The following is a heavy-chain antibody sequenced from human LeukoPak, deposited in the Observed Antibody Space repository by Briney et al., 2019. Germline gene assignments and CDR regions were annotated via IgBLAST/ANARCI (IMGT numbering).Heavy chain of an antibody. V-gene: IGHV4-59*01. J-gene: IGHJ6*02. Sequence: SETLSLTCTVSGGSINNYYWSWIRQPPGKGLEYIGYIYYSGSANYNPSLKSRVTISVDTSKNQFSLKLSSVTAADTAVYYCARSKSALQLVRNYYYYYGMDVWGQGTTVTVSS. CDR1: GGSINNYY. D-gene: IGHD6-13*01. CDR3: ARSKSALQLVRNYYYYYGMDV. CDR2: IYYSGSA.